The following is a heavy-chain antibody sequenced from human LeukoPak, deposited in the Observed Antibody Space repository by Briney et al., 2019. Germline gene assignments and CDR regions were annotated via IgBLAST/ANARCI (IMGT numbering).Heavy chain of an antibody. V-gene: IGHV3-30*03. CDR2: ISYDGSHK. CDR3: SASRPHYGDYYGLDV. CDR1: GFTFSSYG. D-gene: IGHD4/OR15-4a*01. Sequence: GRSLRLSCAASGFTFSSYGMHWVRQAPGKGLEWVAVISYDGSHKYSADSVKGRITISRDNSKNTLYLQMNSLRTEDTAVYFCSASRPHYGDYYGLDVWGHGTTVTVSS. J-gene: IGHJ6*02.